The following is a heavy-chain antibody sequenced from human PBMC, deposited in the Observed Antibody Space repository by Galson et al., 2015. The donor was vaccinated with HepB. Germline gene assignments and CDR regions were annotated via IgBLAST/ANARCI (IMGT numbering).Heavy chain of an antibody. CDR3: ARGKAYYDSGLPLGY. V-gene: IGHV1-46*01. Sequence: SVKVSCKASGYTFTSYYMHWVRQAPGQGLEWMGIINPSGGSTSYAQKFQGRVTMTRDTSTSTVYMELSSLKASDTAMYYCARGKAYYDSGLPLGYWGQGTLVTVSS. CDR2: INPSGGST. D-gene: IGHD3-22*01. J-gene: IGHJ4*02. CDR1: GYTFTSYY.